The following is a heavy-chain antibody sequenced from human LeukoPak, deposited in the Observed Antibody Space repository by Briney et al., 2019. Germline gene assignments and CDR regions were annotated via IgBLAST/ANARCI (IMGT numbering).Heavy chain of an antibody. J-gene: IGHJ5*02. V-gene: IGHV4-39*07. CDR1: GGSISSSTYY. D-gene: IGHD6-19*01. CDR2: IYYSGST. Sequence: SETLSLTCTVSGGSISSSTYYWGWIRQPPGKGLEWIGSIYYSGSTYYNPSLKSRVTISVDTSKNQFSLKLSSVTAADTAVYYCATPAVAGSPGWFDPWGQGTLVTVSS. CDR3: ATPAVAGSPGWFDP.